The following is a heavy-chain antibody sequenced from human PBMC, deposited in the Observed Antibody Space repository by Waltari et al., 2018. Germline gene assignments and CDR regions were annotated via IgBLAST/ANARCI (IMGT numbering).Heavy chain of an antibody. Sequence: EVQLLQSGGGLVQPGGSLGLSCAASGFTFSSYTMTWVRQTPGKGREGVSGITGSVDHIYNADSVKGRFTISRDNSKNTLYLQMNSLRAEDTAAYYCTKGGMAAALDSWGQGTLVTVSS. J-gene: IGHJ4*02. V-gene: IGHV3-23*01. CDR1: GFTFSSYT. D-gene: IGHD6-13*01. CDR3: TKGGMAAALDS. CDR2: ITGSVDHI.